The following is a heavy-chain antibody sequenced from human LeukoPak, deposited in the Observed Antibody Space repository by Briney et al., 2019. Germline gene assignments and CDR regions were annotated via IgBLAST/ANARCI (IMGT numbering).Heavy chain of an antibody. CDR2: IIPIFGTA. V-gene: IGHV1-69*06. CDR1: GGTFSSYA. CDR3: ATHSTRIAVRPSDYYYYMDV. D-gene: IGHD6-6*01. J-gene: IGHJ6*03. Sequence: SVKVSCKASGGTFSSYAISWVRQAPGQGLEWMGGIIPIFGTANYAQKFQGRVTITADKSTSTAYMELSSLRSDDTAVYYCATHSTRIAVRPSDYYYYMDVWGKGTTVIVSS.